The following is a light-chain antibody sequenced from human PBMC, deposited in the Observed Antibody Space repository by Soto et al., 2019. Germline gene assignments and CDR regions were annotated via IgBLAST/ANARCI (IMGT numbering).Light chain of an antibody. V-gene: IGKV3-11*01. CDR3: QQRSNWPPAT. J-gene: IGKJ1*01. CDR2: GAS. CDR1: QPLNNN. Sequence: EIVMTQSPATLSVSPGDRATLSCRAGQPLNNNVAWYQHKPGQAPRLLIYGASNRATGIPARFSGSGSGTDFTLTISSLEPEDFAVYYCQQRSNWPPATFGQGTKGDIK.